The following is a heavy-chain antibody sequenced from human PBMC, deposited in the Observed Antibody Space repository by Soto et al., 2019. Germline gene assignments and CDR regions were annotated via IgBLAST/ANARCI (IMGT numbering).Heavy chain of an antibody. CDR3: AREVVGATTKTGMRIDY. V-gene: IGHV4-39*02. CDR1: GDSISSSRYS. Sequence: PSETLSLTCTVSGDSISSSRYSWGWIRQPPGKGLEWIGSIYYSGSTYYNPSLKSRVTISVDTSKNQFSLKLSSVTAADTAVYYCAREVVGATTKTGMRIDYWGQGTLVTVSS. J-gene: IGHJ4*02. D-gene: IGHD1-26*01. CDR2: IYYSGST.